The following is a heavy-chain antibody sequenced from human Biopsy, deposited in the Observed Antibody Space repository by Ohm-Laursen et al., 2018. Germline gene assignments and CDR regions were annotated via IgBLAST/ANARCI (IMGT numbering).Heavy chain of an antibody. Sequence: SETLSLTCTVSGDSISSYHWTWIRQPPGKGLEWLGYVYYTGTTNYNPSLESRVTMSLDSSKNLFSLRLTSVTAADTAVYYCARDTSSWPRTFDHWGQGTLVTVSS. CDR2: VYYTGTT. V-gene: IGHV4-59*08. D-gene: IGHD6-13*01. CDR3: ARDTSSWPRTFDH. J-gene: IGHJ4*02. CDR1: GDSISSYH.